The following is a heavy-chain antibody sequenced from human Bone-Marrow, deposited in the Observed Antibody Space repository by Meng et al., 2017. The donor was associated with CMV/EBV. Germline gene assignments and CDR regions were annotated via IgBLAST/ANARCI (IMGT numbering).Heavy chain of an antibody. J-gene: IGHJ5*02. CDR1: GFTFSSYA. Sequence: QGRLGESGGGVGQPGRSLILSCAASGFTFSSYAMHWVRQAPGKGLEWVAVISYDGSNKYYADSVKGRFTISRDNSKNTLYLQMNSLRAEDTAVYYCARPRNYVDWFDPWGQGTLVTVSS. CDR3: ARPRNYVDWFDP. CDR2: ISYDGSNK. D-gene: IGHD1-7*01. V-gene: IGHV3-30-3*01.